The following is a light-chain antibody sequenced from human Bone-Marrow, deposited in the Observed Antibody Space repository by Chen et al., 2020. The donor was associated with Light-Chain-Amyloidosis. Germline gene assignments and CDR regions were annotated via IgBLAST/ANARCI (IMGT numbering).Light chain of an antibody. V-gene: IGKV1-5*01. CDR3: RQYNAVSMYT. Sequence: DIQMTQFPSTLSASVGDSVTITCRASQNIRKWVAWYQQKPGKAPNLLIYDASNLESGVPSRFSGSGSGTEFTLTIRSLQPDDFATYYCRQYNAVSMYTFGQGTKLAIQ. CDR1: QNIRKW. J-gene: IGKJ2*01. CDR2: DAS.